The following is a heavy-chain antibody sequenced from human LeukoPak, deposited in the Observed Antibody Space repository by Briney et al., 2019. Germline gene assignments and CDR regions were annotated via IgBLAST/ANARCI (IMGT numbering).Heavy chain of an antibody. J-gene: IGHJ4*02. CDR1: GFSFSSYE. CDR3: AGLVVIVAPYDY. V-gene: IGHV3-48*03. Sequence: PGGSLRLSCAASGFSFSSYEMNWVRQAPGKGLEWVSYISSSGSTIYYADSVKGRFTISRDNAKNSLYLQMNSLRAEDTAVYYCAGLVVIVAPYDYWGQGTLVTVSS. D-gene: IGHD3-22*01. CDR2: ISSSGSTI.